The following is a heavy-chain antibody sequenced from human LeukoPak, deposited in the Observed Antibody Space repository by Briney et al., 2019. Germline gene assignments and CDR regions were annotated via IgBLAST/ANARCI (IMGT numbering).Heavy chain of an antibody. D-gene: IGHD1-26*01. CDR3: AKGTRSSPNDAADI. CDR2: IGYDGSDE. V-gene: IGHV3-30*02. J-gene: IGHJ3*02. CDR1: GFTFSSYG. Sequence: GGSLRLSCAASGFTFSSYGMHWVRQAPGKGLEWVAIIGYDGSDEHYADSVKGRFTISRDNSKNTLYLHTNSLRAEDTAVYYCAKGTRSSPNDAADIWGQGTMVTVSS.